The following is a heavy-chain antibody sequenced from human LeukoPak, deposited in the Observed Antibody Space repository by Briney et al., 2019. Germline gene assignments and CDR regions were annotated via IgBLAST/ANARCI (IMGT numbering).Heavy chain of an antibody. CDR3: VRPALAAAGSGFDI. V-gene: IGHV5-51*01. CDR1: EALFTTYW. CDR2: IYPGDSDT. D-gene: IGHD6-13*01. Sequence: GASLKISCQGSEALFTTYWIAWVRQMPGRGLEWMGIIYPGDSDTRYSPSFQGQVTISADKSISTAYLQWSSLKASDTAMYYFVRPALAAAGSGFDICGQGTMVIVSS. J-gene: IGHJ3*02.